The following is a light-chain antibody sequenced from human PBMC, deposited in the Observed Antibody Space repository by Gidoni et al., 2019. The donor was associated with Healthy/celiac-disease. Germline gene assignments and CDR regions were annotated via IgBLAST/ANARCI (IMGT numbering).Light chain of an antibody. Sequence: EFVFTQSPCTLSLSPGVRATLSCSASQSLSSSYLAWYQQKPGQATRLLLYDASSSATGIPDRFSCSGSGTDFTLTISRLEPEDVEVDYCQQYGSSPMYTFGQGTKLEIK. J-gene: IGKJ2*01. CDR3: QQYGSSPMYT. V-gene: IGKV3-20*01. CDR1: QSLSSSY. CDR2: DAS.